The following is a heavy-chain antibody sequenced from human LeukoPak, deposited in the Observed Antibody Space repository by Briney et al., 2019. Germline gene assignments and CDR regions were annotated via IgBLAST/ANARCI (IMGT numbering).Heavy chain of an antibody. CDR1: GDFITAYY. CDR3: ASNTGTVFDY. Sequence: SETLSLTCTVSGDFITAYYWSWIRQRPGKGLEWIGYVYYSGSTEYNPSLRSRVTISLEMSKQQFSLNLTSVTAADTAVYYCASNTGTVFDYWGQGALVTVSS. CDR2: VYYSGST. J-gene: IGHJ4*02. D-gene: IGHD7-27*01. V-gene: IGHV4-59*01.